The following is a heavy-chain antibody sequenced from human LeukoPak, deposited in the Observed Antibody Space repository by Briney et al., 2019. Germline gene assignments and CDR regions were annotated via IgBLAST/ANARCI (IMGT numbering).Heavy chain of an antibody. CDR1: GGSISTYS. J-gene: IGHJ6*03. CDR2: IYSSGTT. CDR3: ARGAVSDYYYYMDV. Sequence: PSETLSLTCTISGGSISTYSWAWIRQTAGQGLEWIGRIYSSGTTNYNPSLKSRVSMSLDTSKNQFSLKVNSVTAADTAVYYCARGAVSDYYYYMDVWGEGTTVTVSS. V-gene: IGHV4-4*07. D-gene: IGHD3-16*01.